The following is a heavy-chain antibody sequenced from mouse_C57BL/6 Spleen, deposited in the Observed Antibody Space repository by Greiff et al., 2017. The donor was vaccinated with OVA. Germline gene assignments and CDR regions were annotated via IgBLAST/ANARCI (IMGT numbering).Heavy chain of an antibody. Sequence: VQLQQSGAELVRPGTSVKVSCKASGYAFTNYLIEWVKQRPGQGLEWIGVINPGSGGTNYNEKFKGKATLTADKSSSTAYMQLSSLTSEDSAVYFCARSYSNWYCDVWGTGTTVTVSS. D-gene: IGHD2-5*01. CDR3: ARSYSNWYCDV. CDR2: INPGSGGT. CDR1: GYAFTNYL. J-gene: IGHJ1*03. V-gene: IGHV1-54*01.